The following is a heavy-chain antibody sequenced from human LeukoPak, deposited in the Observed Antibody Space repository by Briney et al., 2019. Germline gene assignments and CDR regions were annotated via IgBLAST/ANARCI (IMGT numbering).Heavy chain of an antibody. CDR2: INPSGGST. CDR1: GYTFTSYY. D-gene: IGHD3-22*01. V-gene: IGHV1-46*01. J-gene: IGHJ4*02. CDR3: ARDSGDSSGYYPPSFDY. Sequence: ASVKVSCKASGYTFTSYYMHWVRQAPGQGLEWMGIINPSGGSTSYAQTFQGRVTMTRDTSTSTVYMELRSLRSEDTAVYYCARDSGDSSGYYPPSFDYWGQGTLVTVSS.